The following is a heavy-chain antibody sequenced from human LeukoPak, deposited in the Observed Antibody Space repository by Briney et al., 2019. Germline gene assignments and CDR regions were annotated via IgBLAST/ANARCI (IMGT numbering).Heavy chain of an antibody. CDR2: ISYDGSNK. CDR1: GFTFSSYA. D-gene: IGHD3-3*01. Sequence: PGGSLRLSCAASGFTFSSYAMHWVRQAPGKGLEWVAVISYDGSNKYYADSVKGRFTISRDNSKNTLYLQMNSLRAEDTAVYYCASTWGDTFYDFWTYYYYYYMDVWGKGTTVTVSS. J-gene: IGHJ6*03. CDR3: ASTWGDTFYDFWTYYYYYYMDV. V-gene: IGHV3-30*04.